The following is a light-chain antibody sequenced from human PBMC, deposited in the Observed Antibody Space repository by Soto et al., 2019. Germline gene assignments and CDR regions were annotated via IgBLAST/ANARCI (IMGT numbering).Light chain of an antibody. Sequence: DIQMTQSPSSLSASVGDRVTITCRASQGISNYLAWYQQKPGKVPKLLIYAASTLQLGVPSRFSGSGSGTDFTLTIISLQPEDVATYYCPKYISAPFTFGPGTKVDIK. V-gene: IGKV1-27*01. J-gene: IGKJ3*01. CDR1: QGISNY. CDR2: AAS. CDR3: PKYISAPFT.